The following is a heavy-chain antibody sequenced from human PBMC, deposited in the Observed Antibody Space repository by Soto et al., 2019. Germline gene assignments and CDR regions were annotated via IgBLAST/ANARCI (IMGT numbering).Heavy chain of an antibody. J-gene: IGHJ4*02. CDR2: VNPSGGHT. D-gene: IGHD2-21*02. CDR1: GDTFTDDD. CDR3: ARGGHVVVVTAALDY. V-gene: IGHV1-46*01. Sequence: QVQLMQSGAEVKKPGASVKVSCKASGDTFTDDDIHWVRQAPGQGLEWMGTVNPSGGHTTYAQHFLGRVTMTRDTSTSTLYMELTSLTSDDTAIYYCARGGHVVVVTAALDYRGQGTLVTVSS.